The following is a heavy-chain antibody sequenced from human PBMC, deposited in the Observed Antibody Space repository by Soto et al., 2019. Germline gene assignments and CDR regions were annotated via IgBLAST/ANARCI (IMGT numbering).Heavy chain of an antibody. CDR2: INHSGST. CDR3: AGLFPYVSSGYHLNY. Sequence: SETLSLTCAVYGGSFSGYYWSWIRQTPGKGLEWIGEINHSGSTNYNPSLKSRVTISVNTSKNQFSLKLNSVTAADTAVFYCAGLFPYVSSGYHLNYLGQGTLVTVSS. CDR1: GGSFSGYY. V-gene: IGHV4-34*01. J-gene: IGHJ4*02. D-gene: IGHD3-22*01.